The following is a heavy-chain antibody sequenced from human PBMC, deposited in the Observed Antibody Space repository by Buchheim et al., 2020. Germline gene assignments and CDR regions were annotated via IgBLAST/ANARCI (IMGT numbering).Heavy chain of an antibody. CDR1: GFIFSSYG. Sequence: QVQLVESGGGVVQPGRSLRLSCAASGFIFSSYGMHWVRQAPGKGLEWVAVIWYDGSNTYYADSVKGRFTISRDNSKNTLYLQMNGMGAEDTAVYYCARSWRSSSRAPDYWGQGTL. CDR2: IWYDGSNT. D-gene: IGHD6-6*01. J-gene: IGHJ4*02. CDR3: ARSWRSSSRAPDY. V-gene: IGHV3-33*01.